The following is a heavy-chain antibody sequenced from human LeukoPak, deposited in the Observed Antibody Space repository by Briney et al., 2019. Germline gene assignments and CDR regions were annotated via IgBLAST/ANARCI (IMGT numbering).Heavy chain of an antibody. J-gene: IGHJ4*02. CDR1: GFTFSNAW. CDR3: TRVGYIDEGIDY. Sequence: SGGSLRLSCAASGFTFSNAWMNWVRQAPGKGLEWVGRIKSKTDGGTTDCAAPVKGRFTISRDNAKNSLYLQMNSLRAEDTAIYYCTRVGYIDEGIDYWGQGTLVAVSS. CDR2: IKSKTDGGTT. V-gene: IGHV3-15*07. D-gene: IGHD5-24*01.